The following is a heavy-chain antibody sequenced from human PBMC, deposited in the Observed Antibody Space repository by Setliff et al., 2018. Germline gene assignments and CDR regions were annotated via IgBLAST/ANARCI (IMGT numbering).Heavy chain of an antibody. CDR3: ARESATIGEFSRIEGWGNWFDP. D-gene: IGHD3-10*01. J-gene: IGHJ5*02. V-gene: IGHV4-61*09. CDR1: GGSISSGGFY. CDR2: FHTGGAT. Sequence: KASETLSLTCSVSGGSISSGGFYWSWIRQSAGRGLEWIGHFHTGGATDYNLSLKSRVTISLDSSKNQFSLRLSSVTAADAAVYFCARESATIGEFSRIEGWGNWFDPWGQGILVTVSS.